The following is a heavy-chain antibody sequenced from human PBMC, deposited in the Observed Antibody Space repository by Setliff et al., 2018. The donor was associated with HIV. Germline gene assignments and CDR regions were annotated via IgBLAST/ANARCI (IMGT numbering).Heavy chain of an antibody. J-gene: IGHJ4*02. Sequence: ASVKVSCKASGGRFSNYGISWVRQAPGQGLEWMGGINPNSSDTNYAQKFQGRVTMTRDTSISTAYMDLSRLRSDDTAVYYCARRVPPIPSGDLDYWGQGTLVTVSS. V-gene: IGHV1-2*02. CDR3: ARRVPPIPSGDLDY. CDR2: INPNSSDT. D-gene: IGHD4-17*01. CDR1: GGRFSNYG.